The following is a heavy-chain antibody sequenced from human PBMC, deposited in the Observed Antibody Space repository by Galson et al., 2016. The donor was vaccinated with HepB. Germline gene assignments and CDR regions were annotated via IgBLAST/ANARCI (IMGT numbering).Heavy chain of an antibody. V-gene: IGHV4-39*01. D-gene: IGHD1-1*01. J-gene: IGHJ4*02. Sequence: WVRQAPGKGLEWVGTIDNTGTTYCNPSLRNRVTLSVDTPKNQFSLRLSSVTAADTAVYYCARRGSTTSYHYYWGQGTLVTVSS. CDR3: ARRGSTTSYHYY. CDR2: IDNTGTT.